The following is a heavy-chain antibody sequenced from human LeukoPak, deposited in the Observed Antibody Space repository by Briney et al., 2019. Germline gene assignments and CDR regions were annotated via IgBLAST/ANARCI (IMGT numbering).Heavy chain of an antibody. J-gene: IGHJ6*02. V-gene: IGHV1-2*02. CDR1: GYTFTGYY. CDR3: ARPEPDCSSTSCYMDV. D-gene: IGHD2-2*01. Sequence: GASVEVSCKASGYTFTGYYMHWVRQAPGQGLEWMGWINPNSGGTNYAQKFQGRVTMTRDTSISTAYMELSRLRSDDTAVYYCARPEPDCSSTSCYMDVWGQGTTVTVSS. CDR2: INPNSGGT.